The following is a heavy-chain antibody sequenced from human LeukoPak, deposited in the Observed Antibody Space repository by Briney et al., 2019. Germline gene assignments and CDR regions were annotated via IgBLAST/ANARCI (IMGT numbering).Heavy chain of an antibody. CDR2: ISWNSGST. CDR3: AKGGSWLSDAFDI. Sequence: PGGSLRLSCAASGFTFDDYAMHWVRQAPGKGLEWVSGISWNSGSTYYADSVKGRFTISRDNSKNTLYLQMNSLRAEDTAVYYCAKGGSWLSDAFDIWGQGTMVTVSS. V-gene: IGHV3-23*01. J-gene: IGHJ3*02. CDR1: GFTFDDYA. D-gene: IGHD5-12*01.